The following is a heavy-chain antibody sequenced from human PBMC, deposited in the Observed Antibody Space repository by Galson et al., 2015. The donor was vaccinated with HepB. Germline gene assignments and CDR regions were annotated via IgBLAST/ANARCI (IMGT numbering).Heavy chain of an antibody. CDR2: IHSGGST. Sequence: SLRLSCAASGFTVSNNYMSWVRQAPGKGLEWVSIIHSGGSTYYVDSVKGRFTISRDISKNTLFLQLSSLRGEDTAIYYCARGVPDYYGSGNYYPPFDYWGQGILVTVSS. CDR3: ARGVPDYYGSGNYYPPFDY. D-gene: IGHD3-10*01. V-gene: IGHV3-66*01. CDR1: GFTVSNNY. J-gene: IGHJ4*02.